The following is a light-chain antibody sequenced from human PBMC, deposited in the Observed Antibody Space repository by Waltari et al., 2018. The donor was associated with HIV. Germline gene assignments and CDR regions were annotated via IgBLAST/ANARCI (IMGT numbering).Light chain of an antibody. CDR1: SGHITNA. CDR3: QTWCTGIRR. CDR2: LNHDGSH. Sequence: QLVLTQSPSASASLGASVTLICTLRSGHITNALAWHQQQPEKGPRYLMKLNHDGSHNKGDGIPDRFSGPSSGAARYLTISSLQSEDEGVYYGQTWCTGIRRLGGGTKLTVL. V-gene: IGLV4-69*01. J-gene: IGLJ3*02.